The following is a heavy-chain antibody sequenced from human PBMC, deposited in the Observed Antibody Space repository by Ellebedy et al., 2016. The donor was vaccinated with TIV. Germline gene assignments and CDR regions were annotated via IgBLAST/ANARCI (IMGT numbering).Heavy chain of an antibody. D-gene: IGHD3-10*01. J-gene: IGHJ4*02. Sequence: GEPLKISCAASGFTFSSYAMSWVRQAPGKGLEWVSAISGSGGSTYYADSVKGRFTISRDNSKNTLYLQMNSLRAGDTAVYYCARATSGFDFWGQGALVTVSS. CDR1: GFTFSSYA. CDR2: ISGSGGST. V-gene: IGHV3-23*01. CDR3: ARATSGFDF.